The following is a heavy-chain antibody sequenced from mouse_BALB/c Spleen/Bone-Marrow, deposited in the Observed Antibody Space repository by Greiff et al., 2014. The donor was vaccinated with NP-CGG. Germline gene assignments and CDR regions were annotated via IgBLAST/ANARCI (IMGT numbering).Heavy chain of an antibody. V-gene: IGHV1-69*02. D-gene: IGHD2-3*01. CDR2: IDPSDSET. J-gene: IGHJ4*01. CDR1: GYTFTSYW. CDR3: ARALGDGYYYAMDY. Sequence: VQLQQSGAELVKPGAPVKLSCKASGYTFTSYWMNGVKQRPGRGLEWIGRIDPSDSETHYNQKFKDKATLTVDKSSSTAYIQLSSLTSEDSAVYYGARALGDGYYYAMDYWGQGTSVTVSS.